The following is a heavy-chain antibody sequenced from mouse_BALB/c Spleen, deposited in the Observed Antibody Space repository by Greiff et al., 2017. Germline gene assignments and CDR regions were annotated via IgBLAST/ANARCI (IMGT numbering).Heavy chain of an antibody. Sequence: VQLKESGAELVRSGASVKLSCTASGFNIKDYYMHWVKQRPEQGLEWIGWIVPENGDTEYAPKFQGKATMTADTSSNTAYLQLSSLTSEDTAVYYCNLGGNHEDYAMDYWGQGTSVTVSS. CDR2: IVPENGDT. CDR3: NLGGNHEDYAMDY. V-gene: IGHV14-4*02. CDR1: GFNIKDYY. J-gene: IGHJ4*01. D-gene: IGHD1-1*02.